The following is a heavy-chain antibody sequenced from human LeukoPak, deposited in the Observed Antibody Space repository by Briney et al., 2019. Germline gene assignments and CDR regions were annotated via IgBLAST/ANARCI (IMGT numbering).Heavy chain of an antibody. V-gene: IGHV3-23*01. CDR3: AKEVVVSAAVGTVGFDP. CDR1: VLTFSSYS. J-gene: IGHJ5*02. CDR2: ISGSGSRT. D-gene: IGHD6-13*01. Sequence: PGGSLRLSCAASVLTFSSYSMSWVRQAPGKGLEWVSAISGSGSRTYYADSVKGRFTISRDNSKSTLYLRINSLRAEDTAVYYCAKEVVVSAAVGTVGFDPWGQGTLVIVSS.